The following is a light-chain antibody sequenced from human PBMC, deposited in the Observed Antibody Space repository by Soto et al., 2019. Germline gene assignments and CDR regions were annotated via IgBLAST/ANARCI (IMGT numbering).Light chain of an antibody. CDR2: ATS. V-gene: IGKV1-39*01. Sequence: DIQMTQSPSSLSAFVGDGVTITCRASHNISTFLHWYQQKPGESPRFIIYATSNLQHGVPSRFSGSGSGTDFTLTISSLQPEDFATYYCQPSFSTLYTFGQGTKLEMK. CDR1: HNISTF. J-gene: IGKJ2*01. CDR3: QPSFSTLYT.